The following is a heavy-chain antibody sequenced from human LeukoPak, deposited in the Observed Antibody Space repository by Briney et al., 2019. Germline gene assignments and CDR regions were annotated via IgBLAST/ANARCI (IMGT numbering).Heavy chain of an antibody. CDR3: ARSRDGYGLDY. J-gene: IGHJ4*02. CDR2: MNPNSGNT. CDR1: GYTFTSYD. Sequence: EASVKASCKASGYTFTSYDINWVRQATGQGLEWMGWMNPNSGNTGYAQKFQGRVTMTRNTSISTAYMELRSLRSDDTAVYYCARSRDGYGLDYWGQGTLVTVSS. V-gene: IGHV1-8*01. D-gene: IGHD5-24*01.